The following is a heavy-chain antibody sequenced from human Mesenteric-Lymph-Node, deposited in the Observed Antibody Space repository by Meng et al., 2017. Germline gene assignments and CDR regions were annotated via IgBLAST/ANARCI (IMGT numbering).Heavy chain of an antibody. CDR3: ARDLGRGSYYTDI. CDR1: GYTFTSYA. CDR2: INAGNGNT. D-gene: IGHD1-26*01. Sequence: ASVKVSCKASGYTFTSYAMHWVRQAPGQRLEWMGWINAGNGNTKYSQKFQGRVTITRDTSASTAYMELNSLRAEDTAVYYCARDLGRGSYYTDIWGQGKMVTVSS. J-gene: IGHJ3*02. V-gene: IGHV1-3*01.